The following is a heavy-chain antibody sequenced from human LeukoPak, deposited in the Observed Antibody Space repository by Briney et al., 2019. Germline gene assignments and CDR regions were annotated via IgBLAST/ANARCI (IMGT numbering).Heavy chain of an antibody. D-gene: IGHD2-2*01. CDR3: AREDCSSTSSYFKCDY. CDR1: GFTFSSYS. V-gene: IGHV3-21*01. J-gene: IGHJ4*02. Sequence: GGSLRLSCAASGFTFSSYSKNWVRQAPGKGLEWVSSISSSSSYIYYADSVKGRFTISRDNAKNSLYLQMNSLRAEDTAVYYCAREDCSSTSSYFKCDYWGQGTLVTVSA. CDR2: ISSSSSYI.